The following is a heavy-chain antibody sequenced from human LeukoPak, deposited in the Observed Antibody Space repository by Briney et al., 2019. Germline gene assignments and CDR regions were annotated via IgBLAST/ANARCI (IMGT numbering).Heavy chain of an antibody. Sequence: SETLSLTCTVSGGSISSYYWSWIRQPPGKGLEWVGSFYYTGSGSTYYNPSLKSRVTISVDTPRSQFSVKLSSVTAADTAVYYCARLSFQSSSSSWGQGTLVTVSS. CDR1: GGSISSYY. D-gene: IGHD6-6*01. V-gene: IGHV4-59*05. CDR2: FYYTGSGST. J-gene: IGHJ4*02. CDR3: ARLSFQSSSSS.